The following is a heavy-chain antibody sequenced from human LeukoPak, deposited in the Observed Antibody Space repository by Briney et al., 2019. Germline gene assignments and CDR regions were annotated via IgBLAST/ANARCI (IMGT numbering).Heavy chain of an antibody. Sequence: PSETLSLTCTVSGGSISSSSYYWGWIRQPPGKGLEWIGSIYYSGSTYYNPSLKSRVTISVDTSKNQFSLKLSSVTPADTAMYYCARAWATDYFDYWGQGTLVTVSS. CDR2: IYYSGST. CDR3: ARAWATDYFDY. CDR1: GGSISSSSYY. J-gene: IGHJ4*02. V-gene: IGHV4-39*07.